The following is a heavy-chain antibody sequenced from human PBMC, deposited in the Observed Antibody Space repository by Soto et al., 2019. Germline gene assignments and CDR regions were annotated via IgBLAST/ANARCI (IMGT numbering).Heavy chain of an antibody. CDR2: ISAYNGNT. V-gene: IGHV1-18*04. CDR1: GYTFTSYG. CDR3: ARALFPDHYYDSSGYYYDY. Sequence: QVQLVQSGAEVKKPGASVKVSCKASGYTFTSYGISWVRQAPGQGLEWMGWISAYNGNTNYAQKLQGRVTMTTDTSKSTAYMELRSLRSDDTAVYYCARALFPDHYYDSSGYYYDYWGQGTLVTVSS. J-gene: IGHJ4*02. D-gene: IGHD3-22*01.